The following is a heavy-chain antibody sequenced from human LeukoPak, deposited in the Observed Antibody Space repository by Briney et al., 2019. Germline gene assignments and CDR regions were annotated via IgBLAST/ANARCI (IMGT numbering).Heavy chain of an antibody. CDR1: GGSISNTSYY. CDR3: AETNTQDWFDP. CDR2: IYHSGET. J-gene: IGHJ5*02. D-gene: IGHD2-8*01. V-gene: IGHV4-39*07. Sequence: SETLSLTCRVPGGSISNTSYYWGWIRQPPGKGLEWIASIYHSGETFYNPSLESRVAISVDTSNNEVFLDLYSVTAADTAMYYCAETNTQDWFDPWGRGTLVTVSS.